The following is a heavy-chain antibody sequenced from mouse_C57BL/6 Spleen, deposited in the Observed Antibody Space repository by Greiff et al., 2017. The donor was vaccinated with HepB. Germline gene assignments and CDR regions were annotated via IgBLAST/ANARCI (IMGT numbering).Heavy chain of an antibody. CDR3: ARGGDGLYYYAMDY. Sequence: EVQLQQSGPVLVKPGASVKMSCKASGYTFTDYYMNWVKQSHGKSLEWIGVINPYNGGTSYNQKFKGKATLTVDKSSSTAYMERNSLTSEDSAVYYCARGGDGLYYYAMDYWGQGTSVTVSS. V-gene: IGHV1-19*01. J-gene: IGHJ4*01. D-gene: IGHD2-3*01. CDR2: INPYNGGT. CDR1: GYTFTDYY.